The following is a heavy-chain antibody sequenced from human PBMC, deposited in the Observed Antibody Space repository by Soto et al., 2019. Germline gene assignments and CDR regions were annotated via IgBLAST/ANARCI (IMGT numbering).Heavy chain of an antibody. CDR2: IIPLFGTP. Sequence: QVQLVQSGAEVKKPGSSVKVSCKASGGIFSTYAISWLRQAPGQGLGGWGGIIPLFGTPNYAQRFQGRVTITADESTSTAYMELSRLRSEDTAVYYCARDRDDYGSGNYYNRIDFWGQGTLVTVSS. CDR3: ARDRDDYGSGNYYNRIDF. CDR1: GGIFSTYA. V-gene: IGHV1-69*01. D-gene: IGHD3-10*01. J-gene: IGHJ4*02.